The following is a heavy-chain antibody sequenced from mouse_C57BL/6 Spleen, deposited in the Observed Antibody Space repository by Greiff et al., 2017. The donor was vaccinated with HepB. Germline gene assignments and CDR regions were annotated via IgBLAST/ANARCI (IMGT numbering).Heavy chain of an antibody. V-gene: IGHV1-19*01. D-gene: IGHD3-2*02. CDR2: INPYNGGT. J-gene: IGHJ3*01. CDR3: ARSRTAQATWFAY. Sequence: EVQLQQSGPVLVKPGASVKMSCKASGYTFTDYYMNWVKQSHGKSLEWIGVINPYNGGTSYNQKFKGKATLTVDKSSSTAYMELNSLTSEDSAVYYCARSRTAQATWFAYWGQGTLVTVSA. CDR1: GYTFTDYY.